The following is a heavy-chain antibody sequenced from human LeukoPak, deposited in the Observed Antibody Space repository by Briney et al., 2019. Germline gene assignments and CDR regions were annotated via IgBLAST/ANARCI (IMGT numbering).Heavy chain of an antibody. CDR1: GGSISSYY. D-gene: IGHD3-10*01. Sequence: PSETLSLTCTVSGGSISSYYWSWIRQPPGKGLEWIGYIYYSGSTNYNPSLKSRVTISVDTSKNQFSLKLSSVTAADTAVYYCARLSYGSGSPLDYWGQGTLVTVSS. CDR2: IYYSGST. V-gene: IGHV4-59*01. CDR3: ARLSYGSGSPLDY. J-gene: IGHJ4*02.